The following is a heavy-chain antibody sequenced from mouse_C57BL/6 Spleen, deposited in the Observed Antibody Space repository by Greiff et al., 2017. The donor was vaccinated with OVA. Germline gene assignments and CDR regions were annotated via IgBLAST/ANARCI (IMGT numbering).Heavy chain of an antibody. V-gene: IGHV1-19*01. J-gene: IGHJ1*03. CDR2: INPYNGGT. D-gene: IGHD2-4*01. CDR1: GYTFTDYY. CDR3: ARGDYDEYFDV. Sequence: VQLQQSGPVLVKPGASVKMSCKASGYTFTDYYMNWVKQSHGKSLEWIGVINPYNGGTSYNQKFKGKATLTVDKSSSTAYMELNRLTSEDSAVYYCARGDYDEYFDVWGTGTTVTVSS.